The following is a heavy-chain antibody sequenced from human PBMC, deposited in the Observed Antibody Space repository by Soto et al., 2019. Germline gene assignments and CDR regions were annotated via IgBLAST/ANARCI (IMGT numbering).Heavy chain of an antibody. CDR1: GGSFSGYY. CDR3: ARRPDPAPSDYGDYVFGALDI. V-gene: IGHV4-34*01. CDR2: INHSGST. Sequence: QVQLQQWGAGLLKPSETLSLTCAVYGGSFSGYYWSWIRQPPGKGLEWIGEINHSGSTNYNPSLKSRVTISVDTSKNQFSLKLSSVTAADTAVYYCARRPDPAPSDYGDYVFGALDIWGQGTMVTVSS. J-gene: IGHJ3*02. D-gene: IGHD4-17*01.